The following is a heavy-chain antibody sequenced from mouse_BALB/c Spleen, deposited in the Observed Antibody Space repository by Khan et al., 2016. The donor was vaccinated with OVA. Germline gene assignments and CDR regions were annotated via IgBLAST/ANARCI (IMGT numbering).Heavy chain of an antibody. Sequence: QLEESGPGLVKPSQSLSLTCTVTGYSITSDYAWNWIRQFPGNKLEWMGYISYSGSTSYNPSLKSRISITRDTSKHQFFLQLNSVTTEDTATYYCARRGDGYYGAMDYWGQGTSVTVSS. CDR2: ISYSGST. J-gene: IGHJ4*01. D-gene: IGHD2-3*01. V-gene: IGHV3-2*02. CDR3: ARRGDGYYGAMDY. CDR1: GYSITSDYA.